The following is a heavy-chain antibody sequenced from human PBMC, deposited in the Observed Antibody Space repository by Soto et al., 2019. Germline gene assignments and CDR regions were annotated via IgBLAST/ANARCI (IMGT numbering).Heavy chain of an antibody. CDR3: ARHYYGLDV. CDR1: GDSLTNYW. Sequence: EVQLVQSGAEVKKPGESLRISCKVSGDSLTNYWIAWVRQMPGRGLEWMAIIYLGDSDTRYSPSFQGQVTISADKSISTAYLQWSRLKASDTAMYYCARHYYGLDVWGQGTTVIVSS. CDR2: IYLGDSDT. J-gene: IGHJ6*02. V-gene: IGHV5-51*01.